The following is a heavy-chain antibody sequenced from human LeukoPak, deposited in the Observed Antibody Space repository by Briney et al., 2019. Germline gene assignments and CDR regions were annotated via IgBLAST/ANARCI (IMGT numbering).Heavy chain of an antibody. CDR2: IYYSGST. CDR1: GGSISSYY. CDR3: ARVMAYSYGLGAFDI. D-gene: IGHD5-18*01. J-gene: IGHJ3*02. V-gene: IGHV4-59*01. Sequence: SETLSLTCTVSGGSISSYYWSWIRQPLGKGLEWIGYIYYSGSTNYNPSLKSRVTISVDTSKNQFSLKLSSVTAADTAVYYCARVMAYSYGLGAFDIWGQGTMVTVSS.